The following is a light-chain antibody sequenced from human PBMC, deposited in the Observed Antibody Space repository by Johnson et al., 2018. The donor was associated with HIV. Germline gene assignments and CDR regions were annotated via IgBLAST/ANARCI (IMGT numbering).Light chain of an antibody. CDR1: SSNIGRNY. CDR3: GTWDSSLSAGV. J-gene: IGLJ1*01. Sequence: QSVLTQPPSVSAAPGQKVTISCSGSSSNIGRNYVSWYQQLPGTAPKLLIYKNDKRPSGIPDRFSGSKSGTSATLGITGLQTGDEADYYCGTWDSSLSAGVFGTGTTVIVL. CDR2: KND. V-gene: IGLV1-51*02.